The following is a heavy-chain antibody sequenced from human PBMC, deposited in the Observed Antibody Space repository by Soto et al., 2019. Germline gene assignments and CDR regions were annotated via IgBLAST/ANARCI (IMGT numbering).Heavy chain of an antibody. V-gene: IGHV3-48*01. J-gene: IGHJ4*02. CDR3: ARACTYCRRTSCLSY. CDR2: ISSSSGTI. D-gene: IGHD2-2*01. CDR1: GFTFSSYS. Sequence: EVQLVESGGGLVQPGGSLRLSCAASGFTFSSYSMNWVRQAPGKGLEWVSYISSSSGTIYYADSVKGRFTISRDNAENSLYLQINSLRAEDTAVYYCARACTYCRRTSCLSYWCRGTLVTVST.